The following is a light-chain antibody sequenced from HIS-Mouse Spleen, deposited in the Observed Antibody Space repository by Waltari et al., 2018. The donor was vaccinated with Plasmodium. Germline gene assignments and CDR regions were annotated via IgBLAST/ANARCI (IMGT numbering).Light chain of an antibody. CDR3: QQRSNWPRVLT. J-gene: IGKJ4*01. CDR2: DAS. Sequence: IVLTQSPATLSLSPRERATLSCRASQSVSSYLAWYQQKPGQAPRLLIYDASNRATGIPARFSGSGSGTDFTLTISSLEPEDFAVYYCQQRSNWPRVLTFGGGTKVEIK. V-gene: IGKV3-11*01. CDR1: QSVSSY.